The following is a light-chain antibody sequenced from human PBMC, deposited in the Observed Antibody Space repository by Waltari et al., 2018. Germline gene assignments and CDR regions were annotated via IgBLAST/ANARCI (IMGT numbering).Light chain of an antibody. J-gene: IGLJ3*02. CDR2: RSD. CDR3: AAWDDSLNGRWV. V-gene: IGLV1-44*01. CDR1: ASNIGNNV. Sequence: QSVLTQPPSASGTPGQGVTISCSGGASNIGNNVVNWYQQVPGKAPKLLTYRSDRRPAGVPDRFSGSKFGTSASLAISGLQSEDEADYYCAAWDDSLNGRWVFGGGTKVTVL.